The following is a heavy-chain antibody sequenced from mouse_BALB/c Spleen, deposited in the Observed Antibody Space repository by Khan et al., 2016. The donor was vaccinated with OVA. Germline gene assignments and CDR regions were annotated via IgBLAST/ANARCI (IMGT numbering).Heavy chain of an antibody. CDR3: ASLRRTYAWFGY. J-gene: IGHJ3*01. CDR1: GFTFSTHT. Sequence: EVELVESGGDLVKPGGSLKLSCAASGFTFSTHTMSWVRQTPEKRLEWVATINSGGGNTYYPDSVKGRFTISRDNAKNNLYLHMSSLRSEDTALYCCASLRRTYAWFGYWGQGTLVTVSA. CDR2: INSGGGNT. V-gene: IGHV5-9*03. D-gene: IGHD1-1*02.